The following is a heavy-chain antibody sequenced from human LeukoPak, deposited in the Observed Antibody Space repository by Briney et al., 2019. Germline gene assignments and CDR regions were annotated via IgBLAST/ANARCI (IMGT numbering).Heavy chain of an antibody. Sequence: PGGSLRLSCVASGFTFNIYAMNWIRMRPGEGPEWVSIISGSGETTYYADSVKGRFTISRDNSKNTLYLQMNSLRVEDTAVYYCAKDLLGETIMSSFDIWGLGTAVTVSS. J-gene: IGHJ3*02. V-gene: IGHV3-23*01. CDR2: ISGSGETT. CDR3: AKDLLGETIMSSFDI. CDR1: GFTFNIYA. D-gene: IGHD3-10*01.